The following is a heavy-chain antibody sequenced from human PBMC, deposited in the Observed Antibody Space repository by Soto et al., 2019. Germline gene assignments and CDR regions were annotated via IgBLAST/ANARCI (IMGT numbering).Heavy chain of an antibody. J-gene: IGHJ5*02. Sequence: ASVKVSCKASGYTFSSYGITWVRQAPGQGLEWMGWISTYNGNTNYAQELQGRVTMTTDTSTTTAYMDLRSLRSDDTAVYYCARKSSSSSWFDPWGQGTLVTVSS. CDR1: GYTFSSYG. V-gene: IGHV1-18*01. D-gene: IGHD6-6*01. CDR2: ISTYNGNT. CDR3: ARKSSSSSWFDP.